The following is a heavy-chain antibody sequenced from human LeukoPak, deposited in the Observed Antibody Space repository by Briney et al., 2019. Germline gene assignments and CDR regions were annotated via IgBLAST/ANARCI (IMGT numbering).Heavy chain of an antibody. CDR1: GFTFSSDG. V-gene: IGHV3-33*06. Sequence: GGSLRLSCAASGFTFSSDGMHSVRQAPGKGLEWVAVIWYDGSNKYYADSVKGRFTISRDNSKNTLYLQMNSLRAEDTAVYYCAKVSTSSVYYYYYYMDVWGKGTTVTVSS. CDR3: AKVSTSSVYYYYYYMDV. J-gene: IGHJ6*03. D-gene: IGHD2-2*01. CDR2: IWYDGSNK.